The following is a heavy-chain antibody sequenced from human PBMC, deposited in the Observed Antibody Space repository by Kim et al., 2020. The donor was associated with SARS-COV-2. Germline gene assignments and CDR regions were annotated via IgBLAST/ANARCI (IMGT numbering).Heavy chain of an antibody. V-gene: IGHV4-39*01. Sequence: SETLSLTCTVSGGSISSSSYYWGWIRQPPGKGLEWIGSICYSGSTYYNPSLKSRVTISVDTSKNQFSLKLSSVTAADTAVYYCARHAARSDNWFDPWGQGTLVTVSS. J-gene: IGHJ5*02. CDR3: ARHAARSDNWFDP. CDR2: ICYSGST. CDR1: GGSISSSSYY.